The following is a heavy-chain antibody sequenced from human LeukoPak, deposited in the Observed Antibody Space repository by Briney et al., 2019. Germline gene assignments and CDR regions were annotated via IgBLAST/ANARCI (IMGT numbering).Heavy chain of an antibody. CDR1: GFTFGDYA. CDR2: IRSKAYGGTT. J-gene: IGHJ6*03. D-gene: IGHD3-3*01. V-gene: IGHV3-49*03. Sequence: GGSLRLSCTASGFTFGDYAMSWFRQAPGKGLEWVGFIRSKAYGGTTEYAASVKGRFTISRDDSKSIAYLQMNSLKTEDTAVYYCTRDQLSHDFWSVNSPNFSYHYYMDVWGKGTTVTVSS. CDR3: TRDQLSHDFWSVNSPNFSYHYYMDV.